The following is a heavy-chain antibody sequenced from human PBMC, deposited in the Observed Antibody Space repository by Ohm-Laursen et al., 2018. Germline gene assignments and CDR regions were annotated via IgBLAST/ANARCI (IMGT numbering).Heavy chain of an antibody. CDR3: ARNLGYCSGGGCYYFDP. CDR2: INSDGSST. D-gene: IGHD2-15*01. J-gene: IGHJ5*02. V-gene: IGHV3-74*01. Sequence: SLRLSCSASGFTFSSYWMHWVRQAPGKGLEWVSRINSDGSSTSYADSVKGRFTISRDNAKNSLYLQMNSLRAEDTAVYYCARNLGYCSGGGCYYFDPWGQGTLVTVSS. CDR1: GFTFSSYW.